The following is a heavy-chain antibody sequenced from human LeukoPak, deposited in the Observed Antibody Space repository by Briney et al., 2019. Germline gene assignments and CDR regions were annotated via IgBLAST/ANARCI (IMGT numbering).Heavy chain of an antibody. D-gene: IGHD3-3*01. CDR3: ARAGDITIFGVVITGPNDY. Sequence: GASVKVSFKASGYTFTGYYMHWVRQAPGQGLEWMGWINPNSGGTNYAQKFQGRVTMTRDTSSSTAYMELSRLRSDDTAVYYCARAGDITIFGVVITGPNDYWGQGTLVTVSS. CDR1: GYTFTGYY. CDR2: INPNSGGT. J-gene: IGHJ4*02. V-gene: IGHV1-2*02.